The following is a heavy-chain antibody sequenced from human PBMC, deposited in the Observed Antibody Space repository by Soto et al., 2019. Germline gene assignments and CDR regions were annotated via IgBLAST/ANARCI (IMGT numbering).Heavy chain of an antibody. Sequence: QVQLVQSGAEVKTPGASVKVSCKASGYTFTSYAMHWVRQAPGQRLEWMGWINAGNGNTKYSQKFQGRVTITRDTSASTAYMELSSLRSEDTAVYYCARDRFEQWLVFDAFDIWGQGTMVTVSS. J-gene: IGHJ3*02. CDR3: ARDRFEQWLVFDAFDI. D-gene: IGHD6-19*01. CDR2: INAGNGNT. CDR1: GYTFTSYA. V-gene: IGHV1-3*01.